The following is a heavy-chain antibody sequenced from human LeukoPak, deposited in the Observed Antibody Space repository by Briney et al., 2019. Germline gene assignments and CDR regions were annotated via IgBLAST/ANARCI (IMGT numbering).Heavy chain of an antibody. CDR2: INPSGGST. CDR3: ARDSYCSSTSCYGWFDP. V-gene: IGHV1-46*01. J-gene: IGHJ5*02. Sequence: ASVKVSCKASGYTFTSYYMHWVRQAPGQGLEWMGIINPSGGSTSDAQKFQGRVTMTRDTSTSTVYMELSSLRSEDTAVYYCARDSYCSSTSCYGWFDPWGQGTLVTVSS. D-gene: IGHD2-2*01. CDR1: GYTFTSYY.